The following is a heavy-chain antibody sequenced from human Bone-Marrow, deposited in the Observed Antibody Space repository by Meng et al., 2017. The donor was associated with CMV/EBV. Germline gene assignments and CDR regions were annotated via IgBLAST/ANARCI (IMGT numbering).Heavy chain of an antibody. D-gene: IGHD3-3*01. Sequence: ASVKVSCKASGYTFTGYYIHWVRQAPGQGLEWMGWINPNSGGTNYAQKFQGRVTMTRDTSISTAYMELSRLRSDDTAVYYCARGFGYDFWSGYYPQGDYWGQGTLVTVSS. V-gene: IGHV1-2*02. J-gene: IGHJ4*02. CDR2: INPNSGGT. CDR1: GYTFTGYY. CDR3: ARGFGYDFWSGYYPQGDY.